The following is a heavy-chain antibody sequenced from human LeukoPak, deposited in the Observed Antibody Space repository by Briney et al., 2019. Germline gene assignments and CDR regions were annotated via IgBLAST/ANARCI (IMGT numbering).Heavy chain of an antibody. CDR2: IIPIFGTA. CDR3: AREAEMAVEAFDI. Sequence: SVKVSCKASGGTFSSYAISWVRQAPGQGLEWMGGIIPIFGTANYAQKFQGRVTITTDASTSTAYMELSSLRSEDTAVYYCAREAEMAVEAFDIWGQGTMVTVSS. CDR1: GGTFSSYA. V-gene: IGHV1-69*05. J-gene: IGHJ3*02. D-gene: IGHD5-24*01.